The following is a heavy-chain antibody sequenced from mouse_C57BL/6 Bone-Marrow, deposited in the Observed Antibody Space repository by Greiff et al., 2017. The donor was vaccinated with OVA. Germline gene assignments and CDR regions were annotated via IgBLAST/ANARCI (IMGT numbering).Heavy chain of an antibody. Sequence: QVQLQQPGPELVKPGASVKLSCKASGYTFTSYWMHWVKQRPGQGLEWIGNINPSNGGTNYNEKFKSKATLTVDKSSSTAYMQLSSLTSEDSAVYYCARNYYGSSYQFYAMDYWGQGTSVTVSS. J-gene: IGHJ4*01. D-gene: IGHD1-1*01. V-gene: IGHV1-53*01. CDR2: INPSNGGT. CDR3: ARNYYGSSYQFYAMDY. CDR1: GYTFTSYW.